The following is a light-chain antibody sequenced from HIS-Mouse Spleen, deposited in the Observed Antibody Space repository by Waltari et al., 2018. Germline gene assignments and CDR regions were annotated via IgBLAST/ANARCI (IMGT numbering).Light chain of an antibody. CDR2: EGS. Sequence: QSALTQPASVSGSPGQSITISCTGTSSDVGSYNLFSWYQQHPGKAPKLMIYEGSKRHSGVSNRFSGSKSGNTASLTISGLQAEDEADYYCCSYAGSSTFVVFGGGTKLTVL. V-gene: IGLV2-23*01. CDR3: CSYAGSSTFVV. CDR1: SSDVGSYNL. J-gene: IGLJ2*01.